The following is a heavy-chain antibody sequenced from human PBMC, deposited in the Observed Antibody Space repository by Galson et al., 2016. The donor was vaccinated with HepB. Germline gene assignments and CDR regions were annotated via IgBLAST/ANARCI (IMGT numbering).Heavy chain of an antibody. J-gene: IGHJ4*02. CDR2: VSWTSGNI. V-gene: IGHV3-9*01. CDR3: SRGLLADY. D-gene: IGHD3-10*01. Sequence: SLRLSCAASGFTFDNYAMHWVRQAPGKGLEWVSGVSWTSGNIDYADSVKGRFTISRDNAKNSLYLQMNSLTAEDTAFYYCSRGLLADYWGQGTLVTVSS. CDR1: GFTFDNYA.